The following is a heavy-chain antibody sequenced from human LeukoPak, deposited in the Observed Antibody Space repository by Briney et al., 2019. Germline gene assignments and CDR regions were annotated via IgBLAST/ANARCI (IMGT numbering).Heavy chain of an antibody. CDR2: ISYDGSNK. V-gene: IGHV3-30-3*01. CDR1: GFTFSSYA. CDR3: AREKVGAVAGTRYYGMDV. J-gene: IGHJ6*02. Sequence: GGSLRLSCAASGFTFSSYAMHWVRQAPGKGLEWVAVISYDGSNKYYADSVKGRFTISRDNSKNTLYLQMNSLRAEDTAVYYCAREKVGAVAGTRYYGMDVWGQGTTVTVSS. D-gene: IGHD6-19*01.